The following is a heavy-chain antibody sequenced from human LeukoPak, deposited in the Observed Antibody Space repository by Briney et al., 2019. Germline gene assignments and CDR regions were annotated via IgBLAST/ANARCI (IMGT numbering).Heavy chain of an antibody. CDR3: AKDAELRYFDWLPPSSSSYYFDY. V-gene: IGHV3-30*18. Sequence: PGGSLRLSCAASGFTFSSYGMHWVRQAPGKGLEWVAVISYDGSNKYYADSVKGRFTISRDNSKNTLYLQMNSLRAEDTAVYYCAKDAELRYFDWLPPSSSSYYFDYWGQGTLVTVSS. J-gene: IGHJ4*02. CDR1: GFTFSSYG. D-gene: IGHD3-9*01. CDR2: ISYDGSNK.